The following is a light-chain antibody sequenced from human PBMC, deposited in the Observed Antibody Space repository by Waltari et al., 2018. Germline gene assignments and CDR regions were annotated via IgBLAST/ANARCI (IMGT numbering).Light chain of an antibody. V-gene: IGKV1-9*01. CDR3: QQFNSYPYT. CDR1: QDIGSY. Sequence: DIQLTQSPSFLSASVRDRVTVTCRASQDIGSYLVRYQQMPGKAPKFLIHAASSLETGVPSRFSGSGSGTEFTLTISSLQPEDFATYYCQQFNSYPYTFGQGTKLEIK. CDR2: AAS. J-gene: IGKJ2*01.